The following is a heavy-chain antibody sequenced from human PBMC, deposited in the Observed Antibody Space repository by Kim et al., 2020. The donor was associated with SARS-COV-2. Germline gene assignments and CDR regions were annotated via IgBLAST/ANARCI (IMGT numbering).Heavy chain of an antibody. V-gene: IGHV5-51*01. D-gene: IGHD3-22*01. Sequence: GESLKISCKGSGYSFTSYWIAWVRQMPGKGLEWMGIIYPGDSDTRYSPSFQGQVTISADKSISTAYLQWSSLKASDTAMYYCARRTYYYDSSDYYNAGSYWYFELWGRGPLVTVSS. CDR2: IYPGDSDT. CDR1: GYSFTSYW. CDR3: ARRTYYYDSSDYYNAGSYWYFEL. J-gene: IGHJ2*01.